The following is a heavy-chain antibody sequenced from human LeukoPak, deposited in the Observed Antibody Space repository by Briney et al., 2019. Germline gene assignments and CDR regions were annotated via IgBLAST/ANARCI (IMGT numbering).Heavy chain of an antibody. CDR3: ARQNRYSSSWYEPHAFDI. J-gene: IGHJ3*02. CDR1: GYSFTSYW. CDR2: IYPGDSDT. V-gene: IGHV5-51*01. D-gene: IGHD6-13*01. Sequence: GESLKISCKGSGYSFTSYWIGWVRQMPGKGLEWMGIIYPGDSDTRYSPSFQGQVTISADKSISTAYLQWSSLKASDTAMYYCARQNRYSSSWYEPHAFDIWGQGTMVTVSS.